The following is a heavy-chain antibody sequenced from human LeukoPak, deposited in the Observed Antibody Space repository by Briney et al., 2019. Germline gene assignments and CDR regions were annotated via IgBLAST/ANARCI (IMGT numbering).Heavy chain of an antibody. Sequence: SETLSLTCTVSGGSISSYYWSWIRQPPGKGLEWIGYIYYSGSTNYNPSLKSRVTISVDTSKNQFSLKLSSVTAADTAVYYCAREYYYDSSGFASSYFGYWGQGTLVTVSS. V-gene: IGHV4-59*01. CDR1: GGSISSYY. D-gene: IGHD3-22*01. J-gene: IGHJ4*02. CDR3: AREYYYDSSGFASSYFGY. CDR2: IYYSGST.